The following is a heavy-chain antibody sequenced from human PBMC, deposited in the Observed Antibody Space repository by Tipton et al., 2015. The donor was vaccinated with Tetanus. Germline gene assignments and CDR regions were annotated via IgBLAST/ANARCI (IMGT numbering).Heavy chain of an antibody. CDR3: ARANYNFPKKGPFDS. V-gene: IGHV4-61*08. D-gene: IGHD3-3*01. J-gene: IGHJ4*02. CDR1: GGSLRSGDHY. Sequence: LRLSCTVSGGSLRSGDHYWSWIRQPPGKGLEWLAYISYSGSTNSNYALKSRITISRDTSKNQISLKLTSVTAADTAVYYCARANYNFPKKGPFDSWGQGTLVIVSS. CDR2: ISYSGST.